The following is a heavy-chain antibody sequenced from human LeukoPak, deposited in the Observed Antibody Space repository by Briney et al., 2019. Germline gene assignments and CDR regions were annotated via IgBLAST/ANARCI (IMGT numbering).Heavy chain of an antibody. CDR1: GYTFTSYS. J-gene: IGHJ4*02. V-gene: IGHV1-18*01. CDR3: ARDPGGVVRGFGVG. Sequence: ASVKVSCKASGYTFTSYSFSWVRQAPGQGLEWMGWISAYNGNTNYAQKFQGRVTMTTDTSTRTAYMELSSLRSEDTAVYYCARDPGGVVRGFGVGWGQGTLVTVSS. CDR2: ISAYNGNT. D-gene: IGHD3-10*01.